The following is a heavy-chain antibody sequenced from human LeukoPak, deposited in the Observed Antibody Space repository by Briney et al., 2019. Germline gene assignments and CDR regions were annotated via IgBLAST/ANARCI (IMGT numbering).Heavy chain of an antibody. CDR3: ARARIARRPYYYDSSVGAFDI. Sequence: PSETLSLTCTVSGGSITSSNYYWGWIRQPPGKGLEWIGEINHSGSTNYNPSLKSRVTISVDASKNQFSLKLSSVTAADTAVYYCARARIARRPYYYDSSVGAFDIWGQGTMVTVSS. J-gene: IGHJ3*02. CDR2: INHSGST. V-gene: IGHV4-39*07. CDR1: GGSITSSNYY. D-gene: IGHD3-22*01.